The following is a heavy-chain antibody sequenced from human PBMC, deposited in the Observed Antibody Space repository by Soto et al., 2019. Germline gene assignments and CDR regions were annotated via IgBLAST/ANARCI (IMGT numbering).Heavy chain of an antibody. Sequence: GGSLRLSCAASGFTFSSYAMSWVRQAPGKGLEWVSAISGSGGSTYYADSVKGRFTISRDNSKNTLYLQMNSLRAEDTAVYYCAKSVLYDFWSGYYGNLDYWGQGTLVTVSS. CDR1: GFTFSSYA. J-gene: IGHJ4*02. CDR3: AKSVLYDFWSGYYGNLDY. V-gene: IGHV3-23*01. CDR2: ISGSGGST. D-gene: IGHD3-3*01.